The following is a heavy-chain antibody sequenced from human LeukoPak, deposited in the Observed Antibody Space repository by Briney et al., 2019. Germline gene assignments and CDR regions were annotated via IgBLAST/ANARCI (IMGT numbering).Heavy chain of an antibody. D-gene: IGHD2-15*01. CDR3: AREVARYCSGGSCVDWFDP. Sequence: ASVKVSCKASGYTFTSYAMNWVRQAPGQGLEWMGWINTNTGNPTYAQGFTGRFVFSLDTSVSTAYLQISSLKAEDTAVYYCAREVARYCSGGSCVDWFDPWGQGTLVTVSS. CDR2: INTNTGNP. J-gene: IGHJ5*02. V-gene: IGHV7-4-1*02. CDR1: GYTFTSYA.